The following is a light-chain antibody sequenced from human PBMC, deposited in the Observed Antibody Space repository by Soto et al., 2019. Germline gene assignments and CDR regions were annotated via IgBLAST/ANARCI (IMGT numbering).Light chain of an antibody. CDR2: AAS. CDR1: QTISTY. J-gene: IGKJ2*01. Sequence: DIQMTQSPSSLSAAVGDRVTITCRASQTISTYLNWYQQKPGKAPKLLIYAASSLQSGFPSRFTGSGSGTDFTLTISSLQPEDFATYHCQQSHGIPYTFGQGTKLEIK. V-gene: IGKV1-39*01. CDR3: QQSHGIPYT.